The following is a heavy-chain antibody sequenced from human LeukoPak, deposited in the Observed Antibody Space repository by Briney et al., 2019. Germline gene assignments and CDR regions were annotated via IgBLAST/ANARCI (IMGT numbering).Heavy chain of an antibody. D-gene: IGHD1-26*01. CDR3: ASGTIVGARGADN. CDR2: ISGNSHHI. V-gene: IGHV3-21*01. Sequence: GGSLRLSCAASGFTFSSYAMSWVRQAPGKALEWVSSISGNSHHIYYADPVKGRFTISRDDAYRSLYLQMDSLRVEDTAVYYCASGTIVGARGADNWGQGALVTVSS. J-gene: IGHJ4*02. CDR1: GFTFSSYA.